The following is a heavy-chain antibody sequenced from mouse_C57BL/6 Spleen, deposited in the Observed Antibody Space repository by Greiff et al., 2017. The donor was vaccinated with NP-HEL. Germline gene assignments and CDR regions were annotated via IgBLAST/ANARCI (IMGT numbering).Heavy chain of an antibody. CDR3: TREGGTGTAY. CDR1: GYTFTDYE. CDR2: IDPETGGT. D-gene: IGHD4-1*01. J-gene: IGHJ3*01. V-gene: IGHV1-15*01. Sequence: VQLQQSGAELVRPGASVTLSCKASGYTFTDYEMHWVKQTPVHGLEWIGAIDPETGGTAYNQKFKGKAILTADKSSSTAYMELRSLTSEDSAVYDCTREGGTGTAYWGQGTLVTVSA.